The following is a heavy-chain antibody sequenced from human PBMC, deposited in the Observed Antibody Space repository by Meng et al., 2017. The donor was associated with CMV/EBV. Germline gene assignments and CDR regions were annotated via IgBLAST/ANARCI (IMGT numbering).Heavy chain of an antibody. J-gene: IGHJ6*02. Sequence: SETLSLTCTVSGGSISSNNYYWGWIRQPPGKGLEWIATIYYNGNTYYNPSLKSRVTISVDTSKNQFSLKLSSVTAADTAVYYCARGPTYYYYYGMDVWGQGTTVTVSS. CDR1: GGSISSNNYY. CDR2: IYYNGNT. V-gene: IGHV4-39*07. CDR3: ARGPTYYYYYGMDV.